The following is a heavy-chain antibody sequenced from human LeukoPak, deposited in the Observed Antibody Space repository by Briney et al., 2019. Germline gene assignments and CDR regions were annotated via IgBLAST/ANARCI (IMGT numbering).Heavy chain of an antibody. CDR2: INPSGGST. Sequence: ASVKVSCKASGYTFTSYYMHWVRQAPGQGLEWMGIINPSGGSTSYAQKFQGRVTMTRDTSTSTVYMELSSLRSEGTAVYYCARDSGPHYYDSSGYRPSLWGQGTLVTVSS. V-gene: IGHV1-46*01. CDR3: ARDSGPHYYDSSGYRPSL. J-gene: IGHJ4*02. CDR1: GYTFTSYY. D-gene: IGHD3-22*01.